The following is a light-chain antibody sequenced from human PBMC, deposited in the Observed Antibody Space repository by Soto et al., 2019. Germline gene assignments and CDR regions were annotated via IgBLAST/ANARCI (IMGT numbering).Light chain of an antibody. V-gene: IGLV2-14*01. CDR2: EVK. Sequence: QSALTQPASVSGSPGQSITISCTGTSSDVGAYNYVSWYQQYPGKAPKLMIYEVKNRPSGVSNRFSGSRSGSTASLTISGLQAEDEADYYCSSYTTNSPGGYVFGTGTKVTVL. CDR1: SSDVGAYNY. J-gene: IGLJ1*01. CDR3: SSYTTNSPGGYV.